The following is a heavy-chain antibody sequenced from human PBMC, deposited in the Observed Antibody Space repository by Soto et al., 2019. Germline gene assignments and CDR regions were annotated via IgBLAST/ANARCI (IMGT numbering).Heavy chain of an antibody. Sequence: EVQLVESGGGLVQPGRSLRLSCVASGFIADDYAMHWVRQAPGKGLEWVSGISSNSATINYADSVKGRFTISRDNAKNSLFLQMNSVRPEVTAFYYCVRDMKWGGMTTIHYFDSWGQGTLVTVSS. CDR3: VRDMKWGGMTTIHYFDS. D-gene: IGHD4-17*01. J-gene: IGHJ4*02. V-gene: IGHV3-9*02. CDR1: GFIADDYA. CDR2: ISSNSATI.